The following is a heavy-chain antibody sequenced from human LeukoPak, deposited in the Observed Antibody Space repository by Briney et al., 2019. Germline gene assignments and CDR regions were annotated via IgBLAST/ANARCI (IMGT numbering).Heavy chain of an antibody. CDR1: GFMVSSNW. Sequence: GGSLRLSCAASGFMVSSNWMSWVRLAPGKGLEWVANIKEDGTETYYVDSVKGRVTISRDNAKNTLYLQMNSLRAEDTAVYYCARGYSSGLHFDYWGQGTLVTVSS. J-gene: IGHJ4*02. V-gene: IGHV3-7*01. CDR3: ARGYSSGLHFDY. D-gene: IGHD6-19*01. CDR2: IKEDGTET.